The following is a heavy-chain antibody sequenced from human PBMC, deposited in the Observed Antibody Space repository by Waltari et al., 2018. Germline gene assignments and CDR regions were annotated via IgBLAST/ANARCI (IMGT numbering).Heavy chain of an antibody. Sequence: QVQLLESGGGVVQPGGSLRLSCAASGFIFSSYGMHWVGQAPGKGPEWVAYIRYDGTNKYYAETVKGRFTISRDNSKNTLYLQMNSLRPDDSAVYFCARQDWVDPWGQGTLVTVSS. CDR3: ARQDWVDP. V-gene: IGHV3-30*02. CDR1: GFIFSSYG. CDR2: IRYDGTNK. J-gene: IGHJ5*02.